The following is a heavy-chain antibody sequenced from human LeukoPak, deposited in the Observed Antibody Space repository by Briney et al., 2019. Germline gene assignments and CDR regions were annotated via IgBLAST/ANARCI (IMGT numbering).Heavy chain of an antibody. V-gene: IGHV4-4*02. CDR2: IYHSGST. CDR3: ARGAQYQLPLDY. J-gene: IGHJ4*02. D-gene: IGHD2-2*01. Sequence: SETLSLTCAVSGGSISSSNWWSWVRQPPGKGLEWIGEIYHSGSTNYNPSLKSRVTISVDTSKNQFSLKLSSVTAADTAVYYCARGAQYQLPLDYWGQGTLVTVSS. CDR1: GGSISSSNW.